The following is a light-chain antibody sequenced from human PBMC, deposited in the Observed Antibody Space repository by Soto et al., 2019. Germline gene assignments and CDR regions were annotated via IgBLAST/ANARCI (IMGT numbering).Light chain of an antibody. J-gene: IGKJ4*01. CDR3: KHLHSLVN. V-gene: IGKV1-9*01. CDR1: QGISSY. CDR2: AAS. Sequence: DIQLTQSPSSLSSSVVDRVTITCRASQGISSYLDWYQKKPGKAPKILIYAASTLQSGVPSRFSGSGSGKEFTLTSIGLHAEEFATYYCKHLHSLVNFGGGTKVDIK.